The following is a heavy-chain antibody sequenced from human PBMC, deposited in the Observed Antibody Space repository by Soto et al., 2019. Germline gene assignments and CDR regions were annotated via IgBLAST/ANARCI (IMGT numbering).Heavy chain of an antibody. Sequence: PSETLSLTCGVYGGSFSGYYWGWIRQPPGKGLEWIGEIDHSGYTDNNPSLKSRLTISVDTSKNQFSLKLSSVTAADTAVYYCARGKYYGSGSYYPIWGQGTMVTVSS. CDR1: GGSFSGYY. CDR3: ARGKYYGSGSYYPI. CDR2: IDHSGYT. D-gene: IGHD3-10*01. J-gene: IGHJ3*02. V-gene: IGHV4-34*01.